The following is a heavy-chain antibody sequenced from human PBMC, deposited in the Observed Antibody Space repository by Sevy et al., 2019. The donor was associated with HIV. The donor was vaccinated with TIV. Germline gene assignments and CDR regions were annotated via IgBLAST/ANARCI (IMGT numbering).Heavy chain of an antibody. CDR1: GYTFTDYG. J-gene: IGHJ4*02. V-gene: IGHV1-18*01. D-gene: IGHD1-26*01. CDR2: INPSDGNR. Sequence: DTVKVSCKTSGYTFTDYGIGWVRQAPGQGLERVSWINPSDGNRNYAQRLQGRVTMTTDISTSTAYMELWSLRSDDTAIYYCARDVAGNYYVDYWGQGTQVFVSS. CDR3: ARDVAGNYYVDY.